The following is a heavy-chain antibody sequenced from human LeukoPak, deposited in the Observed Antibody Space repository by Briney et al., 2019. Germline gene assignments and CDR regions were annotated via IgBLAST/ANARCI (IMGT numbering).Heavy chain of an antibody. CDR2: ISGSGGST. V-gene: IGHV3-23*01. J-gene: IGHJ6*03. CDR1: GFTFSSYA. D-gene: IGHD5-18*01. Sequence: GGSLRLSCAASGFTFSSYAMSWVRQAPGKGLEWVSAISGSGGSTYYADSVKGRFTISRDNSKNTLYLQMNSLRAEDTAVYYCASVDTAMVTDYYMDVWGKGTTVTISS. CDR3: ASVDTAMVTDYYMDV.